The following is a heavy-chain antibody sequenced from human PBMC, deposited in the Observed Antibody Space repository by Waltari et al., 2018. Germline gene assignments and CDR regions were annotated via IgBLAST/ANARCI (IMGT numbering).Heavy chain of an antibody. CDR2: IYYSGRT. J-gene: IGHJ6*03. CDR3: ARDCRIAAAGGGYYYYYYMDV. Sequence: QVQLQESGPGLVKPSQTLSLTCTVSGGSISSGDYYWSWIRQPPGKGLAWIGYIYYSGRTYYNPSLKSRVTISVDTSKNQFSLKLSSVTAADTAVYYCARDCRIAAAGGGYYYYYYMDVWGKGTTVTVSS. D-gene: IGHD6-13*01. CDR1: GGSISSGDYY. V-gene: IGHV4-30-4*08.